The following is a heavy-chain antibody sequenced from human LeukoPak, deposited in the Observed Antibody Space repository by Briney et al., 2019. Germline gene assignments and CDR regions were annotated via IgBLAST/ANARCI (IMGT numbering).Heavy chain of an antibody. Sequence: SVKVSCKASGGTFSSYAISWVRQAPGQGLEWMGGIIPILGTANYAQKFQGRVTITTDESTSTAYMELSSLRSEDTAVYYCARVDRLRLGEFYDLRFDPWGQGTLVTVSS. J-gene: IGHJ5*02. D-gene: IGHD3-16*01. V-gene: IGHV1-69*05. CDR3: ARVDRLRLGEFYDLRFDP. CDR1: GGTFSSYA. CDR2: IIPILGTA.